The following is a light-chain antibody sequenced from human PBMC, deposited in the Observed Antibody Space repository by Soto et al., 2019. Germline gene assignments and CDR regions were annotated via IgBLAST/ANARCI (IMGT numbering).Light chain of an antibody. J-gene: IGKJ1*01. CDR2: RAS. CDR1: QSISSW. CDR3: QQYSSYSNT. V-gene: IGKV1-5*03. Sequence: DIQMTQSPSTLSASVGDRVTITCRASQSISSWLAWYQQKPGRAPKLLIQRASSSESGVPSRFSGSESGTEFTLTISSLQPDDSASYYCQQYSSYSNTFGQGTKVEIK.